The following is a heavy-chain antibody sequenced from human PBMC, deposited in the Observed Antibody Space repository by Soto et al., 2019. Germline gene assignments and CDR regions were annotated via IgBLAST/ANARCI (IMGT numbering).Heavy chain of an antibody. CDR2: IMPIFGTP. CDR1: GGTFDSYV. D-gene: IGHD3-3*02. V-gene: IGHV1-69*01. J-gene: IGHJ5*02. Sequence: QVQLVQSGAEVKKPGSSVKVSCKASGGTFDSYVISWLRQAPGQGLEWMGGIMPIFGTPNYAQKFRGRVTISADESTSTAYLELSSLTSDDTAVYYCARVHSSGIFCVVDPWGQGTLVTVSS. CDR3: ARVHSSGIFCVVDP.